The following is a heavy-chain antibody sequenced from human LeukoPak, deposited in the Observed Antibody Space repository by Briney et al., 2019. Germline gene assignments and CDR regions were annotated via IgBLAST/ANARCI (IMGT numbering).Heavy chain of an antibody. V-gene: IGHV3-20*04. CDR2: INWNGGST. CDR3: ARDANYDILTGYPMDWFDP. CDR1: GFSFDDYG. J-gene: IGHJ5*02. D-gene: IGHD3-9*01. Sequence: GGSLRLSCAASGFSFDDYGMSWVRQAPGKGLEWVSGINWNGGSTGYADSVKGRFTISRDNAKKSLYLQMNSLRAEDTAVYYCARDANYDILTGYPMDWFDPWGQGTLVTVSS.